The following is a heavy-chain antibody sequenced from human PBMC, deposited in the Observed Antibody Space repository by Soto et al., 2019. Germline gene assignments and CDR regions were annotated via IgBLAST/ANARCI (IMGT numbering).Heavy chain of an antibody. CDR1: GYTFTGYY. D-gene: IGHD6-13*01. CDR3: ARDRLPAAGTYYYYYYGMDV. Sequence: ASVKVSCKASGYTFTGYYMHWVRQAPGQGLEWMGWINPNSGGTNYAQKFQGWVTMTRDTSISTAYMELSRLRSDDTAVYYCARDRLPAAGTYYYYYYGMDVWGQGTTVT. CDR2: INPNSGGT. J-gene: IGHJ6*02. V-gene: IGHV1-2*04.